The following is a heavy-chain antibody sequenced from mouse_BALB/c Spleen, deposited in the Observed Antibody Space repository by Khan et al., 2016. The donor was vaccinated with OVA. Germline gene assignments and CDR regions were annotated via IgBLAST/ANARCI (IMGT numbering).Heavy chain of an antibody. D-gene: IGHD1-1*01. CDR2: ISPGSNTP. CDR3: ARENYYGSSHYAMDY. Sequence: DLVKSGASVKLSCKASGYTFTSYWINWIKQRPGQGLEWIGRISPGSNTPYYNEMFKGKATLTVDTSSSTAYIQLSSLSSEDSAVYFCARENYYGSSHYAMDYWGQGTSVTVSS. J-gene: IGHJ4*01. V-gene: IGHV1S41*01. CDR1: GYTFTSYW.